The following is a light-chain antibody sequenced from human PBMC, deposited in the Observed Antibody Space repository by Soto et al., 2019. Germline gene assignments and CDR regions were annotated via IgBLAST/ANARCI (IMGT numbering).Light chain of an antibody. V-gene: IGKV3D-11*01. Sequence: EIGLTQSPATLSLSPGERATLSCRASQGVSSYLAWYQQKPGQAPRLLIYDASNRATGIPARFSGSGPGTDFTLTISRLEPEDFAVXXXXHFGGXLXXTFGQXTRLEI. CDR2: DAS. CDR1: QGVSSY. CDR3: XHFGGXLXXT. J-gene: IGKJ5*01.